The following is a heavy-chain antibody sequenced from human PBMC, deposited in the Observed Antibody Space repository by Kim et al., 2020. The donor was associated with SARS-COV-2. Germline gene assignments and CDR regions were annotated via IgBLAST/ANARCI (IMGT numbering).Heavy chain of an antibody. CDR1: GGTFSRYA. J-gene: IGHJ4*02. V-gene: IGHV1-69*13. D-gene: IGHD5-18*01. CDR3: ARGAEYSYGPYYFDY. CDR2: IIPIFGTA. Sequence: SVKVSCKASGGTFSRYAISWVRQAPGQGLEWMGGIIPIFGTANYAQKFQGRVTITADESTSTAYMELSSLRSEDTAVYYCARGAEYSYGPYYFDYWGQGTLLTVSS.